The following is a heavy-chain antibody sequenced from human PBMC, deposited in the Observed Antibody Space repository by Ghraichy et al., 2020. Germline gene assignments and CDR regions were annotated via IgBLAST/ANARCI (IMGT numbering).Heavy chain of an antibody. CDR1: GFTFSNYW. CDR2: IKPDGTEE. J-gene: IGHJ5*02. CDR3: AKASGIPLAVWS. V-gene: IGHV3-7*03. Sequence: GGSLRLSCAASGFTFSNYWMNWVRQAPGKGLEWVANIKPDGTEEYYVDSVKGRFTISRDNAKNSLYLQMNSLRAQDTALYYCAKASGIPLAVWSWGQVTPVTVPS. D-gene: IGHD1-1*01.